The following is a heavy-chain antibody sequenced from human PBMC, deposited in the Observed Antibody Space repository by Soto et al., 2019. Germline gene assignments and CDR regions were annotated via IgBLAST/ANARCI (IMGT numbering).Heavy chain of an antibody. V-gene: IGHV3-30-3*01. CDR2: ISYDGSNK. CDR3: ARDGTDYGDYDAFDI. CDR1: GFTFSSYA. Sequence: GGSLRLSCAASGFTFSSYAMHWVRQAPGKGLEWVAVISYDGSNKYYADSVKGRFTISRDNSKNALYLQMNSLRAEDTAVYYCARDGTDYGDYDAFDIWGQGTMVTVSS. D-gene: IGHD4-17*01. J-gene: IGHJ3*02.